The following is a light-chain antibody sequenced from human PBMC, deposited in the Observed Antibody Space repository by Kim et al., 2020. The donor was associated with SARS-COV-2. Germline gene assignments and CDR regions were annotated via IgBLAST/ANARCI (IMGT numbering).Light chain of an antibody. Sequence: EIVLTQSPGTLSLSPGERATLSCRASQSVSGNYLVWYQQKRGQAPRLLIYAISKRATGIPDRFSGSGSGTDFTLTISRLEPEDFAVYYCQVYGTSPSWTFGQGTKVDIK. CDR1: QSVSGNY. V-gene: IGKV3-20*01. CDR2: AIS. CDR3: QVYGTSPSWT. J-gene: IGKJ1*01.